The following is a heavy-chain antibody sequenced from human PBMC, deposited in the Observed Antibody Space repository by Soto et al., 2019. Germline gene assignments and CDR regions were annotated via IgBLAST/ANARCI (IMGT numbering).Heavy chain of an antibody. CDR2: ISGSGGST. CDR3: AKSSPRGVVPAAMIGIYHWNFDL. D-gene: IGHD2-2*01. Sequence: EVQLLESGGGLVQPGGSLRLSCAASGFTFSSYAMSWVRQAPGKGLEWVSAISGSGGSTYYADSVKARFTISRDNSTNTLYLQMNSLRAEDTAEYYCAKSSPRGVVPAAMIGIYHWNFDLWGRGTLVTVSS. J-gene: IGHJ2*01. CDR1: GFTFSSYA. V-gene: IGHV3-23*01.